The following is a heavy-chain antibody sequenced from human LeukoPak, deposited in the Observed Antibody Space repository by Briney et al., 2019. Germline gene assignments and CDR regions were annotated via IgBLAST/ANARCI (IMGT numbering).Heavy chain of an antibody. V-gene: IGHV4-30-2*02. CDR2: IFHSGTT. Sequence: KPSETLSLTCAVSGGSMSSGGYSWSWIRQPPGKGLEWIGYIFHSGTTSYNPSLKSRVSISVDRSKNQFSLKLRSVTAADTAVYYCASYSYYYDSSGYFDYWGQGTLVTVSS. CDR3: ASYSYYYDSSGYFDY. J-gene: IGHJ4*02. CDR1: GGSMSSGGYS. D-gene: IGHD3-22*01.